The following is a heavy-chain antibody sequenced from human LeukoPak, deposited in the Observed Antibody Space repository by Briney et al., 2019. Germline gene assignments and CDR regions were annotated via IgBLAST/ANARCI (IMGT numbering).Heavy chain of an antibody. V-gene: IGHV4-31*03. Sequence: PSETLSLTCSVSGGSISSEGFYWSWIRRHPGKGLEWIAYIYHSGRTYYNPSLKSRLTISVDTSKNQFSMSLKSVTAADTAVYYCARVVTSSLYFFDYWGQGTLVSVSS. CDR2: IYHSGRT. J-gene: IGHJ4*02. CDR3: ARVVTSSLYFFDY. D-gene: IGHD2-21*02. CDR1: GGSISSEGFY.